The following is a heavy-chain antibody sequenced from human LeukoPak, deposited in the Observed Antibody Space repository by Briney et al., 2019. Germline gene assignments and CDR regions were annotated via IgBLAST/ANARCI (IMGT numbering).Heavy chain of an antibody. D-gene: IGHD2-2*01. J-gene: IGHJ4*02. CDR3: ARGPIVVVPAAIYFDY. Sequence: SVKVSCKAAGGTFSSYAISWVRQAPGQGLEWMGRIIPILGIANYAQKFQGRVTITADKSTSTAYMELSSLRSEDTAVYYCARGPIVVVPAAIYFDYWGQGALVTVSS. V-gene: IGHV1-69*04. CDR2: IIPILGIA. CDR1: GGTFSSYA.